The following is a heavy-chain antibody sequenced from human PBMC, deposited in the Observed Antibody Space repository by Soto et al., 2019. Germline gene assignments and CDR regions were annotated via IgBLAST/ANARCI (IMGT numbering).Heavy chain of an antibody. V-gene: IGHV4-34*01. D-gene: IGHD3-3*01. J-gene: IGHJ5*02. CDR2: INHTGGT. Sequence: SETLSLTCAVYGGSVKGYYWNWIRQPPGKGLEWIGEINHTGGTHYNPSLKSRVTMSVDTSKNQFSLRLSSVTAADTAIYYCATRITVFGLLIPPFDPWGQGTQVTVSS. CDR1: GGSVKGYY. CDR3: ATRITVFGLLIPPFDP.